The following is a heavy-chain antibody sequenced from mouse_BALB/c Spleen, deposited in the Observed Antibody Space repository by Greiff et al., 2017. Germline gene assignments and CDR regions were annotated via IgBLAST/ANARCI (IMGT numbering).Heavy chain of an antibody. CDR3: TRVASYDGYFDD. J-gene: IGHJ2*01. Sequence: LQQPGSELVRPGASVKLSCTASGYTFTSYWMHWVKQRHGQGLEWIGNIYPGSGSTNYDEKFKSKDTLTVDTSSSTAYMHLSSLTSEDSAVYYCTRVASYDGYFDDWGQGTTRTVSS. D-gene: IGHD2-3*01. V-gene: IGHV1S22*01. CDR1: GYTFTSYW. CDR2: IYPGSGST.